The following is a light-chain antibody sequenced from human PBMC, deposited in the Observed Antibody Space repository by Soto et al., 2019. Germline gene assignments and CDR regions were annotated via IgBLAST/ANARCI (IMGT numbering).Light chain of an antibody. CDR3: QKYKGAPLT. CDR2: AAS. V-gene: IGKV1-27*01. CDR1: QDIINY. Sequence: DIQMTQSTSSLSASVGDRVTITCRASQDIINYFAWYQQKPGTVPRLLISAASTLQLGVPSPFSGSGSGTDFTLTISNLQPEDVATYYCQKYKGAPLTFGGGTKVEIK. J-gene: IGKJ4*01.